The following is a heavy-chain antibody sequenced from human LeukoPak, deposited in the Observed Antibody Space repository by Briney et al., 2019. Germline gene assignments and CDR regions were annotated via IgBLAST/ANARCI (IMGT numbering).Heavy chain of an antibody. J-gene: IGHJ4*02. D-gene: IGHD3-22*01. CDR1: GFTFSSYW. CDR3: AKDLVRYDDVGTPDY. V-gene: IGHV3-74*01. Sequence: PGGSLRLSCAASGFTFSSYWMHWVRQAPGKGLVWVSRINSDGSSTSYADSVKGRFTISRDNSKNTLYLQMNSLRAEDTAVYYCAKDLVRYDDVGTPDYWGQGTLVTVSS. CDR2: INSDGSST.